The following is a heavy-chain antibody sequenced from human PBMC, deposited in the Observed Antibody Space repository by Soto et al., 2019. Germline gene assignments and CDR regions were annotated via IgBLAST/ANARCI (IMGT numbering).Heavy chain of an antibody. V-gene: IGHV3-23*01. J-gene: IGHJ4*02. D-gene: IGHD5-18*01. CDR2: ISGGDGST. Sequence: EVHLLESGGGLVQPGGSLRLSCAASGFTFSSFGMSWVRQAPGKGPEWVASISGGDGSTLYAAPVKGRFTISRDNSKDTIYLQMNNLRAEDKAIYFCAKVTVMSRVTHYYVYWCEGILVTVSS. CDR1: GFTFSSFG. CDR3: AKVTVMSRVTHYYVY.